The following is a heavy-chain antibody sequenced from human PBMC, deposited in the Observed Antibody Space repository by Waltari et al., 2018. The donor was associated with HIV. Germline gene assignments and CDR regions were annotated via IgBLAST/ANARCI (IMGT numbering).Heavy chain of an antibody. CDR1: GYTFPTYD. V-gene: IGHV1-8*02. Sequence: QVQLVQSGAEVKKPGASVKVSCQPSGYTFPTYDINWMLQATGQGLEGVGWRNPDKLNIAFAHKNQSRSSMTMTTTIRAGDMELSGLCFEATSVYYCARTIFLPGSTAGWNYGLDVWGQGTTVTVSS. J-gene: IGHJ6*02. CDR3: ARTIFLPGSTAGWNYGLDV. CDR2: RNPDKLNI. D-gene: IGHD3-9*01.